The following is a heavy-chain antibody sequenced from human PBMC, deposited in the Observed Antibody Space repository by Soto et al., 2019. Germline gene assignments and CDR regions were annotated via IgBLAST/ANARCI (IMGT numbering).Heavy chain of an antibody. Sequence: ASVKVSCKASGYTFTKYSIHWVRQAPGQRPEWMGWINVGNGNTKYSQTLQGRVTITRDTSASTAYMELRSLRSEDTAVYYCAREVVVVVAAKRAGMDVWGQGTTVTVSS. CDR2: INVGNGNT. V-gene: IGHV1-3*01. CDR1: GYTFTKYS. J-gene: IGHJ6*02. D-gene: IGHD2-15*01. CDR3: AREVVVVVAAKRAGMDV.